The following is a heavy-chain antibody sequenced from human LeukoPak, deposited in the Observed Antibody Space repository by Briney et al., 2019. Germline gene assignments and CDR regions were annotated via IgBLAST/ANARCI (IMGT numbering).Heavy chain of an antibody. D-gene: IGHD3/OR15-3a*01. CDR3: TTIGLYYYYGMDV. V-gene: IGHV3-15*01. Sequence: GGSLRLSCAASGFTFSNVWMTWVRQAPGKGLEWVGLTKREIEGVTTDYAAPVQGRFTISRDDSKNTVFLQMNSLRTEDTAVYYCTTIGLYYYYGMDVWGQGTTVTVPS. CDR2: TKREIEGVTT. CDR1: GFTFSNVW. J-gene: IGHJ6*02.